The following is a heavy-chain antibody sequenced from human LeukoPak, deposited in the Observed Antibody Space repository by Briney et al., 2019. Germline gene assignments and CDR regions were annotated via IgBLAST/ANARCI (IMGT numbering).Heavy chain of an antibody. V-gene: IGHV4-34*01. Sequence: KPSETLSLTCAVYGGSFSGYYWSWIRQPPGKGLEWIGEINHSGSTNYNPSLRSRVTISVDPSKDQFSLKLSSVTATDSAVYYCARGWHRTNDSLSGTLYYWGQGTLVTVSS. CDR2: INHSGST. CDR1: GGSFSGYY. D-gene: IGHD3-9*01. J-gene: IGHJ4*02. CDR3: ARGWHRTNDSLSGTLYY.